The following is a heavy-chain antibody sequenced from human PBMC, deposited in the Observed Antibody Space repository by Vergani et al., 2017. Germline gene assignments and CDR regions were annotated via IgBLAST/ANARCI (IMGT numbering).Heavy chain of an antibody. CDR3: ARVLEVTTVTTTYYDYMDV. Sequence: QVQLVQSGAEVKKPGSSVKVSCKASGGTFSSYAISWVRQAPGQGLEWMGGIIPIFGTAHYAQKFKGRVTITPDEATSTAYMELSSLRAEDTAVYYCARVLEVTTVTTTYYDYMDVWGKGTTVTVSS. V-gene: IGHV1-69*13. J-gene: IGHJ6*03. CDR1: GGTFSSYA. CDR2: IIPIFGTA. D-gene: IGHD4-11*01.